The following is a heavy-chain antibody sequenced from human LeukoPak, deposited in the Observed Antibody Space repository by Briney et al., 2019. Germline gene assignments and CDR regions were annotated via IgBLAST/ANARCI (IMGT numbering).Heavy chain of an antibody. D-gene: IGHD6-13*01. CDR2: ISYDGSNK. J-gene: IGHJ4*02. CDR1: GFTFSSYG. Sequence: PGGSLRLSCAASGFTFSSYGMHWVRQAPGKGLEWVAVISYDGSNKYYADSVKGRFTISRDNAKNSLYLQMNSLRLEDTAGYYCAKGAGYSSNWNFDYWGQGTLVTVSS. CDR3: AKGAGYSSNWNFDY. V-gene: IGHV3-30*18.